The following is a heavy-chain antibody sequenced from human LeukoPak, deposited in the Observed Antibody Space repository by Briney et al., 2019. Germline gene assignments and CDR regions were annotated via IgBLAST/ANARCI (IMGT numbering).Heavy chain of an antibody. CDR3: AKVMKGSERLTMVRGVIIKTAGLYYMDV. V-gene: IGHV3-23*01. CDR1: RFTFSSYG. CDR2: ISASGGST. Sequence: PGRSLRLSCAASRFTFSSYGMHWVRQAPGKGLEWVSSISASGGSTNYADSVKGRFTISRDNSKNTVYLQMNSLRAEDTAVYYCAKVMKGSERLTMVRGVIIKTAGLYYMDVWGKGTTVTVSS. D-gene: IGHD3-10*01. J-gene: IGHJ6*03.